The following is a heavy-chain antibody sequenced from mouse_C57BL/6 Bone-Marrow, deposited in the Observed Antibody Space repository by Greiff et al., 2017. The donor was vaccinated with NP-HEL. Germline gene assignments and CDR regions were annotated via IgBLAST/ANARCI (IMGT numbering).Heavy chain of an antibody. Sequence: EVQRVESGGGLVKPGGSLKLSCAASGFTFSSYAMSWVRQTPEKRLEWVATISDGGSYTYYPDNVKGRFTISRDNAKNNLYLQMSHLKSEDTAMYYCARKENYYSNAFAYWGQGTLVTVSA. V-gene: IGHV5-4*01. CDR3: ARKENYYSNAFAY. J-gene: IGHJ3*01. D-gene: IGHD2-5*01. CDR1: GFTFSSYA. CDR2: ISDGGSYT.